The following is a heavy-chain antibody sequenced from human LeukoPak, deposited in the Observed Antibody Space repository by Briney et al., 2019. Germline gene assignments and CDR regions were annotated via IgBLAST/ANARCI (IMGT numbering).Heavy chain of an antibody. CDR1: LGSFSGYY. D-gene: IGHD3-10*01. CDR3: AMGGVLLWFVELFSYNWLDP. V-gene: IGHV4-34*01. Sequence: TETLSLTCALYLGSFSGYYWSWIRQPPGKGMGWIGEIKRCGSTYYNPSRKSRGTITVITSKNQFWLKRSSVTGVDTVVYCCAMGGVLLWFVELFSYNWLDPWGQGTLVTVPS. CDR2: IKRCGST. J-gene: IGHJ5*02.